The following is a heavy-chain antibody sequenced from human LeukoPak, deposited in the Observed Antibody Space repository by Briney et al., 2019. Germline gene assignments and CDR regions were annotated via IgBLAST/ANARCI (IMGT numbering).Heavy chain of an antibody. D-gene: IGHD3-9*01. CDR3: AKDRYFDWFGAFDI. CDR1: GFTFDDYA. J-gene: IGHJ3*02. Sequence: GGSLRLSCAASGFTFDDYAMHWVRQAPGKGLEWVSGISWNSGSIGYADSVKGRFTISRDNAKNSLYLQMNSLRAEDTALYYCAKDRYFDWFGAFDIWGQGTMVTVSS. V-gene: IGHV3-9*01. CDR2: ISWNSGSI.